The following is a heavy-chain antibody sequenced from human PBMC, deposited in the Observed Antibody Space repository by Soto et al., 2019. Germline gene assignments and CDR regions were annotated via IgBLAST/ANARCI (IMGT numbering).Heavy chain of an antibody. Sequence: QVQLQQWGAGLLKPSATLSLTCAVYGGSFSGYYWSWIRQPPGKGLEWIGEINHSGSTNYNPSLKGRVTIAVDTAKNQFSLKLSSVTAADTAVYYCARDPGLMVYAKRNWFDPWVQGTLVTVSS. CDR2: INHSGST. CDR3: ARDPGLMVYAKRNWFDP. D-gene: IGHD2-8*01. J-gene: IGHJ5*02. V-gene: IGHV4-34*01. CDR1: GGSFSGYY.